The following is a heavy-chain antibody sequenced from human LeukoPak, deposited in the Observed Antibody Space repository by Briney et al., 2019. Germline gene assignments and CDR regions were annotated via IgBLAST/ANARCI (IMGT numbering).Heavy chain of an antibody. CDR3: AKDMAMYSSGWHPPYDY. V-gene: IGHV3-30*18. D-gene: IGHD6-19*01. Sequence: GGSLRLSCAASGFTFSSYGMHWVRQAPGKGLEWVAVISYDGSNKYYADSVKGRFTISRHNSKNTLYLQMNSLRAEDTAVYYCAKDMAMYSSGWHPPYDYWGQGTLVTVSS. CDR2: ISYDGSNK. J-gene: IGHJ4*02. CDR1: GFTFSSYG.